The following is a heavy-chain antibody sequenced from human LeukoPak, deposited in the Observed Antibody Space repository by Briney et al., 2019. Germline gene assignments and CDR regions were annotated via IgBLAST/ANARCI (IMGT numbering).Heavy chain of an antibody. CDR3: ARDRYYYDSSGYSLFDY. CDR2: IHTSGST. J-gene: IGHJ4*02. D-gene: IGHD3-22*01. V-gene: IGHV4-61*02. CDR1: GGSISSGSYY. Sequence: SETLSLTRTVSGGSISSGSYYWSWIRQPAGKGLEWIGRIHTSGSTNYNPSLKSRVTMSVDTSKNQFSLKLSSVTAADTAVYFCARDRYYYDSSGYSLFDYWGQGTLVTVSS.